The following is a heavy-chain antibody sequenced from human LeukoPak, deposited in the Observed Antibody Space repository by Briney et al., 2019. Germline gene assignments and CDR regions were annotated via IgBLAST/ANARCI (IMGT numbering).Heavy chain of an antibody. Sequence: GGSLRLSCVASGFTSNTYEVIWVRQAPGRGLQWISHISSSGTSTHYTDSVKGRFTISRDNAENSLYLQMNSLRDEDTAVYYCVRAPRVDSGYQYYFDYWGQGTLVTVSS. J-gene: IGHJ4*02. CDR2: ISSSGTST. D-gene: IGHD3-22*01. CDR1: GFTSNTYE. CDR3: VRAPRVDSGYQYYFDY. V-gene: IGHV3-48*03.